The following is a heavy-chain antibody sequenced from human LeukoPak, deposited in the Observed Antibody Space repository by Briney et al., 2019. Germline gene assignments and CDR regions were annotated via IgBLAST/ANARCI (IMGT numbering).Heavy chain of an antibody. V-gene: IGHV4-34*01. CDR2: INHSGST. Sequence: PSETLSLTCAVYGGSFSGYYWSWIRQPPGKGLEWIGEINHSGSTNYNPSHKSRVTISVDTSKNQFSLKLSSVTAADTAVYYCARAGYCTGGVCYPDAFDIWGQGTMVTVSS. CDR3: ARAGYCTGGVCYPDAFDI. D-gene: IGHD2-8*02. CDR1: GGSFSGYY. J-gene: IGHJ3*02.